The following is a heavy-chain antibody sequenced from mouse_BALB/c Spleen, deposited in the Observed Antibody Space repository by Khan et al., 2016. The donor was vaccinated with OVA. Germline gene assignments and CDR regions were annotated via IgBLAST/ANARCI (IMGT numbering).Heavy chain of an antibody. J-gene: IGHJ1*01. CDR3: AGDKGRLLHDD. V-gene: IGHV7-3*02. CDR2: IRNKPNGYTT. Sequence: EVHLVESGGGLVQPGGSLRLSCATSGFTFTDYYMSWVRQPPGKALEWLGFIRNKPNGYTTEYSASVKGRFTISRDNSHSILYFQINTLRAEDSATYYSAGDKGRLLHDDWGAGTTVTVSS. CDR1: GFTFTDYY. D-gene: IGHD2-3*01.